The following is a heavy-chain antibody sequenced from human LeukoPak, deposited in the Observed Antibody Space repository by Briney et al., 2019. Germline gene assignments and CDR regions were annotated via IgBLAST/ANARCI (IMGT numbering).Heavy chain of an antibody. CDR3: ARLTWSTTDY. D-gene: IGHD3-3*01. Sequence: GRSLRLSCAASGFTFSSYAMHWVRQAPGKGLEWVAVISYDGSNKYYADSVKGRFTISRDNSKNTLYLQMNSLRAEDTAVYYCARLTWSTTDYWGQGTLVTVSS. J-gene: IGHJ4*02. CDR2: ISYDGSNK. V-gene: IGHV3-30-3*01. CDR1: GFTFSSYA.